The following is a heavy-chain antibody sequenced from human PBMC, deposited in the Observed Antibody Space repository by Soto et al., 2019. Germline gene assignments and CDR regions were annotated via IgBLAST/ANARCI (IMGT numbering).Heavy chain of an antibody. D-gene: IGHD3-9*01. CDR2: INPSGGST. CDR1: GYTFTSYY. CDR3: ARDHPTERYFDWLPYYYYYYGMDV. J-gene: IGHJ6*02. Sequence: ASVKVSCKASGYTFTSYYMHWVRQAPGQGPEWMGIINPSGGSTSYAQKFQGRVSMTRDTSTSTVYMELSSLRSEDTAVYYCARDHPTERYFDWLPYYYYYYGMDVWGQGTTVTVSS. V-gene: IGHV1-46*01.